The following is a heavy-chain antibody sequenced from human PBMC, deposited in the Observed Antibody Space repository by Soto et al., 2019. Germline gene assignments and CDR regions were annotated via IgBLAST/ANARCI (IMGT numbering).Heavy chain of an antibody. CDR2: ISAYNGNT. CDR3: AREPVDYWFDP. J-gene: IGHJ5*02. D-gene: IGHD2-21*01. Sequence: ASVKVSCKASGYTFTSYGMSWVRQAPGQGLEWMGWISAYNGNTNYAQKLQGRVTMTTDTSTSTAYMELRSLRSDDTSVYYCAREPVDYWFDPCGQGTLVTVSS. CDR1: GYTFTSYG. V-gene: IGHV1-18*01.